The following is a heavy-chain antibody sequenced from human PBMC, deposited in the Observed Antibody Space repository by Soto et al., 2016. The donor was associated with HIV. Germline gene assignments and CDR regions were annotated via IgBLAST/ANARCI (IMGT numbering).Heavy chain of an antibody. CDR1: GGSFSGYQ. CDR2: VNHNGHT. Sequence: QVQLQQWGAGLLKPSETLSLTCAVYGGSFSGYQWTWIRQAPGKGLEWIGEVNHNGHTNYSPSLENRLTISTDTTKNQFSLKVNFCDRRGLGCLYCARHGDTNNWDRSFDYWGHGNLVTVSS. J-gene: IGHJ4*01. D-gene: IGHD7-27*01. CDR3: ARHGDTNNWDRSFDY. V-gene: IGHV4-34*01.